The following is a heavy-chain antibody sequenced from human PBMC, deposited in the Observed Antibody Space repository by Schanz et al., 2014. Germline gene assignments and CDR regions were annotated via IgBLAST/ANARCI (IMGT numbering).Heavy chain of an antibody. J-gene: IGHJ3*02. CDR1: GFAFSSYG. V-gene: IGHV3-23*01. Sequence: EVHLLESGGGLVQPGGSLRLSCLASGFAFSSYGMSWVRQAPGMGLEWVSAISGRDGSTYYADSVRGRFTISRDNSKNTLYLQMNSLRAEDTAVYYCAKGRFGELSAFDIWGQGTMVTVSS. CDR2: ISGRDGST. CDR3: AKGRFGELSAFDI. D-gene: IGHD3-10*01.